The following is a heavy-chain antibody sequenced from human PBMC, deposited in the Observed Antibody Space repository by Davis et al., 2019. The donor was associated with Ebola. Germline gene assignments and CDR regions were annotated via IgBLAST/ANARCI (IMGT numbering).Heavy chain of an antibody. D-gene: IGHD5-18*01. CDR2: ISSSSSYI. CDR3: ARTGGYSYGRYYYYYGMDV. J-gene: IGHJ6*02. CDR1: GFTFSSYS. Sequence: GGSLRLSCAASGFTFSSYSMNWVRQAPGKGLEWVSSISSSSSYIYYADSVKGRFTISRDNAKNTLYLQMNSLRAEDTAVYYCARTGGYSYGRYYYYYGMDVWGQGTTATVSS. V-gene: IGHV3-21*01.